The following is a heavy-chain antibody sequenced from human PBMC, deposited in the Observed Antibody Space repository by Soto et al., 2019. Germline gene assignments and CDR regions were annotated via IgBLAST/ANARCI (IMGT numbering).Heavy chain of an antibody. D-gene: IGHD3-9*01. Sequence: GGSLRLSCAASGFTFSSYAMHWVRQAPGKGLEWVAVISYDGSNKYYADSVKGRFTISRDNSKNTLYLQMNSLRAEDTAVYYCASDVLRYFDGSGDIWGQGTMVTVSS. CDR2: ISYDGSNK. CDR3: ASDVLRYFDGSGDI. J-gene: IGHJ3*02. V-gene: IGHV3-30-3*01. CDR1: GFTFSSYA.